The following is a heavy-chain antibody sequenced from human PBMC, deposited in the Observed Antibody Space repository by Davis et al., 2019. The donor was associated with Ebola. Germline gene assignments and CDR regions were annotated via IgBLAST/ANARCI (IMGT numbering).Heavy chain of an antibody. Sequence: PGGSLRLSCSASGLTFTKYAMHWVRQAPGKGLEWVAVIWSDGTGKYYADSVKGRFTISRDSATKSLYLQMNGLRAEDTAVYYCAREVGSQRSSSEGWFDPWGQGTLVTVSS. CDR3: AREVGSQRSSSEGWFDP. V-gene: IGHV3-33*01. J-gene: IGHJ5*02. D-gene: IGHD6-6*01. CDR2: IWSDGTGK. CDR1: GLTFTKYA.